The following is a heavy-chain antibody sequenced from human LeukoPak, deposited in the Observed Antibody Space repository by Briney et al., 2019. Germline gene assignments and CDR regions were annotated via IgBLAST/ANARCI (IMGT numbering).Heavy chain of an antibody. V-gene: IGHV3-23*01. D-gene: IGHD5-18*01. CDR2: ISGSGGSA. Sequence: PGGSLRLSCAASGFTFSRYAMTWGREAPGKGLEWVSAISGSGGSAFYADSVKGRFTISRDNSKNTLYLQMNSLRAEDTAVYYCAKGGPWIHDYYYYMDVWGKGTTVTVSS. J-gene: IGHJ6*03. CDR3: AKGGPWIHDYYYYMDV. CDR1: GFTFSRYA.